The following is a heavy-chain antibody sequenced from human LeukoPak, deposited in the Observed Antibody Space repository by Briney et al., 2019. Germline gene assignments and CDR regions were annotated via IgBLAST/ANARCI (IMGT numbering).Heavy chain of an antibody. CDR1: GGSISSHTYS. Sequence: PSETLSLTCTVSGGSISSHTYSWGWIRQPPGKGLEWIGTLSYSAHTFYSSSLKSRVTISGDTSKNQFSLILYYCARHKGPHIIRGVLRNNWLDPWGQGTLVTVSS. CDR2: LSYSAHT. CDR3: GVLRNNWLDP. D-gene: IGHD3-10*01. J-gene: IGHJ5*02. V-gene: IGHV4-39*01.